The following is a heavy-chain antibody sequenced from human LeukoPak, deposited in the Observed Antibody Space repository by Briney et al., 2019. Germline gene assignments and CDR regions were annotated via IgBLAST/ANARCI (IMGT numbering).Heavy chain of an antibody. D-gene: IGHD3-22*01. CDR1: GYTFTSYG. CDR2: ISAYNGNT. J-gene: IGHJ4*02. V-gene: IGHV1-18*01. CDR3: AVHTNYYDSSGYPSNFDY. Sequence: ASVKVSCKASGYTFTSYGIGWVRQAPGQGLEWMGWISAYNGNTNYAQKLQGRVTMTTDTSTSTAYLEVRSLKSDDTAVYYCAVHTNYYDSSGYPSNFDYWGQGTLVTVSS.